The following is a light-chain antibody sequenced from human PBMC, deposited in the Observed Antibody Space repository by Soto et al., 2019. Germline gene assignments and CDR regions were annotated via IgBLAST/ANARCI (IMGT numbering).Light chain of an antibody. CDR2: DAS. V-gene: IGKV3-20*01. J-gene: IGKJ1*01. Sequence: EIVLTQSTGTLSLSPGERATLSCRSSQSLSSSQLAWYQQKPGQAPRLLIHDASSRATGISDRFTGSGSGTDFTLTITKLEPEDLAVYYCQQYGSSPRTFGLGTKVEI. CDR3: QQYGSSPRT. CDR1: QSLSSSQ.